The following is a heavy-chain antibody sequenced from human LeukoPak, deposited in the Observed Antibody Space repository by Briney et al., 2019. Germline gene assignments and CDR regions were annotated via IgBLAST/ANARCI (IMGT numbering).Heavy chain of an antibody. Sequence: GASVKVSCTASGYTFTGYYMHWVRQAPGQGLEWMGWINPNSGGTNYAQKFQGWVTMTRDTSISTAYMELSRLRSDDTAVYYCARGLGDSSGWYALGGYGMDVWGQGTTVTVSS. D-gene: IGHD6-19*01. V-gene: IGHV1-2*04. J-gene: IGHJ6*02. CDR3: ARGLGDSSGWYALGGYGMDV. CDR2: INPNSGGT. CDR1: GYTFTGYY.